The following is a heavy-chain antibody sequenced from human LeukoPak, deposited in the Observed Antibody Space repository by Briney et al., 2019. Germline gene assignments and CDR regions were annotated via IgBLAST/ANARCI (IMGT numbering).Heavy chain of an antibody. D-gene: IGHD1-26*01. CDR1: GFAFSSYA. Sequence: PGGSLRLSCAASGFAFSSYAMSWVRQAPGKGLEYVSGISNTGGRTYYADSMKGRFTISRDDSKNTLYLQMNSLKTEDTAVYYCTTVSWGGSYLSDAFDIWGQGTMVTVSS. V-gene: IGHV3-23*01. CDR3: TTVSWGGSYLSDAFDI. J-gene: IGHJ3*02. CDR2: ISNTGGRT.